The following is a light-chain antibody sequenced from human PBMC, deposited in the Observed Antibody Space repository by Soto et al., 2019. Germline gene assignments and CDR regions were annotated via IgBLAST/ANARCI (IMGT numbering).Light chain of an antibody. CDR1: QRVTTY. V-gene: IGKV1-39*01. CDR3: QQSYSTPYT. J-gene: IGKJ2*01. Sequence: IQMTQSPSSLSASVGDRVTLTCRASQRVTTYLNWYQQKPGKAPKLLISTASTLQRGVPSRFSGSGSGTDFTLTITTLQPGDFATYFCQQSYSTPYTFGQGTKLEIK. CDR2: TAS.